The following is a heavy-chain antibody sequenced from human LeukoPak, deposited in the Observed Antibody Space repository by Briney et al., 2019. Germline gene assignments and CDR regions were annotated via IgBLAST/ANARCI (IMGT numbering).Heavy chain of an antibody. V-gene: IGHV4-59*01. D-gene: IGHD7-27*01. Sequence: SETLSLTCTVSGGSINSYYWNWIRQPPGKGLELIGYIYYSGSPTYNPSLKSRVTISVDTSKNQFSLKLSSVTAADTAVYYCARDLTGDDAFDIWGQGTMVTVSS. CDR1: GGSINSYY. CDR2: IYYSGSP. CDR3: ARDLTGDDAFDI. J-gene: IGHJ3*02.